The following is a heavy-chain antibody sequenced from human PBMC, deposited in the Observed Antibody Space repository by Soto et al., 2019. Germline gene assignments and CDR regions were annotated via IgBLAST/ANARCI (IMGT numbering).Heavy chain of an antibody. CDR1: GYTFTSYG. D-gene: IGHD1-1*01. CDR3: ARGRYGDY. Sequence: QVHLVQSGAEVKKPGASVKVSCKASGYTFTSYGITWVRQAPGQGLEWMGWISAPNGNTDYAQKLQGRVIVTRDTSTSSAYMELRSLRSDDTAVYYCARGRYGDYWGQGALVTVSS. V-gene: IGHV1-18*01. J-gene: IGHJ4*02. CDR2: ISAPNGNT.